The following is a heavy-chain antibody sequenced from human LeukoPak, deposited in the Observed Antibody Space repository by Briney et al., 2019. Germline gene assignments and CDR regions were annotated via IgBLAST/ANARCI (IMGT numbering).Heavy chain of an antibody. CDR3: ARDSLYGMDV. CDR1: GGSISSGDYY. D-gene: IGHD4-11*01. V-gene: IGHV4-30-4*01. CDR2: IYYSGST. Sequence: SETLSLTCTVSGGSISSGDYYCSWIRQPPGKGLEWIGYIYYSGSTYYNPSLKSRVTISVDTSKNQFSLKLSSVTAADTAVYYCARDSLYGMDVWGQGTTVTVSS. J-gene: IGHJ6*02.